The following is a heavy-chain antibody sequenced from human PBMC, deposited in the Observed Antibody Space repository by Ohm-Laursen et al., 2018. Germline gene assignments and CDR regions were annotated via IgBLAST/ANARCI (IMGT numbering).Heavy chain of an antibody. V-gene: IGHV4-31*01. CDR1: GDSISSGGYY. CDR2: IYYSGTT. D-gene: IGHD3-22*01. J-gene: IGHJ4*02. Sequence: SQTLSLTCTVSGDSISSGGYYWSWIRQHPGKGLEWIGYIYYSGTTYFNPSFKSLVTISVDTSKNQFSLKLSSVTAADTAVYYCAAYDGRGTAGLYWGQGTLVTVSP. CDR3: AAYDGRGTAGLY.